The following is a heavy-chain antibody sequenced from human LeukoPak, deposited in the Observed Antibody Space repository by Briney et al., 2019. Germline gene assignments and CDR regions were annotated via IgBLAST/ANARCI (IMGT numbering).Heavy chain of an antibody. CDR1: GFTFSDYY. CDR3: ARTAGGPYFFDS. J-gene: IGHJ4*02. V-gene: IGHV3-74*01. D-gene: IGHD1-26*01. CDR2: INSDESTT. Sequence: GGSLRLSCAASGFTFSDYYMSWIRQAPGKGLVWVSRINSDESTTTYADSVRGRFTISRDNAKDTVYLQMNSLRAEDTAIYYCARTAGGPYFFDSWGQGTLVTVSS.